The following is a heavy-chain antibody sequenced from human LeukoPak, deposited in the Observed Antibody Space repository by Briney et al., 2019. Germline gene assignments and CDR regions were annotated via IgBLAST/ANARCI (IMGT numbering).Heavy chain of an antibody. Sequence: GGSLRLSCTASGFTFSHYSMNWVRQAPGKGLEWVSAISGSGGSTYYADSVKGRFTISRDNSKNTLYLQMNSLRAEDTAVYYCAKAKVPMVRGYYYYYMDVWGKGTTVTISS. CDR2: ISGSGGST. CDR1: GFTFSHYS. D-gene: IGHD3-10*01. V-gene: IGHV3-23*01. CDR3: AKAKVPMVRGYYYYYMDV. J-gene: IGHJ6*03.